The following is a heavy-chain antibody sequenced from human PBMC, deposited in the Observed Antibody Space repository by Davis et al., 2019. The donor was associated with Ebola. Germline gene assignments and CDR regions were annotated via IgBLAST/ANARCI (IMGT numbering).Heavy chain of an antibody. V-gene: IGHV4-4*02. CDR2: IYHSGST. Sequence: GSLRLSCAVSGGSISSSNWWSWVRQPPGKGLEWIGEIYHSGSTNYNPSLKSRVTISVDKSKNQFSLKLSSVTAAETAVYYCARGPHYDFWSGYYGMDVWGQGTTVTASS. D-gene: IGHD3-3*01. CDR3: ARGPHYDFWSGYYGMDV. CDR1: GGSISSSNW. J-gene: IGHJ6*02.